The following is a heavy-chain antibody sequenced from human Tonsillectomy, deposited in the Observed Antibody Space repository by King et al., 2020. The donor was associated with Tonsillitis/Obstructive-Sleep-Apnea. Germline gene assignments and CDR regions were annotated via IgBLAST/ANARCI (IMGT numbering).Heavy chain of an antibody. CDR2: IIPIFGTA. D-gene: IGHD2-2*01. V-gene: IGHV1-69*01. J-gene: IGHJ5*02. Sequence: VQLVESGAEVKKPGSSVKVSCKASGGTFSSYAISWVRQAPGQGLEWMGGIIPIFGTANFAQKFQGRVTITADESTSTAYMERGSLGSEETAVYYCARDQAEGYCSSTSCYPLGFDPWGQGTLVTISS. CDR3: ARDQAEGYCSSTSCYPLGFDP. CDR1: GGTFSSYA.